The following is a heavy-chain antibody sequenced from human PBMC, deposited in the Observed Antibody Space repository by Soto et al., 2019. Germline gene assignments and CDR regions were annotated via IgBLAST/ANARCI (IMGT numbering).Heavy chain of an antibody. Sequence: EVQLVESGGGLVQPGRSLRLSCAASGFTFDDYAMHWVRQAPGKGLEWVSGISWNSGSIGYADSVKGRFTISIDTAKNSLYLQMNSLRADETALYYCFSPTVTTHYAFDIWCQGTMVTVSS. CDR3: FSPTVTTHYAFDI. J-gene: IGHJ3*02. CDR1: GFTFDDYA. CDR2: ISWNSGSI. D-gene: IGHD4-17*01. V-gene: IGHV3-9*01.